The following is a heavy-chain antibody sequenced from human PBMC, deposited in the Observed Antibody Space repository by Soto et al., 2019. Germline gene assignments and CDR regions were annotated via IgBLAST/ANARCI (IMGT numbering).Heavy chain of an antibody. V-gene: IGHV3-11*03. CDR3: AISIAVDFYYYGMDV. D-gene: IGHD6-19*01. CDR2: ISSSSSYT. J-gene: IGHJ6*02. CDR1: GFTFSDYY. Sequence: PGGSLRLSCAASGFTFSDYYMSWIRQAPGKGLEWVSYISSSSSYTNYADSVKGRFTISRDNAKNSLFLQMNSLRAEDTAVYYCAISIAVDFYYYGMDVWGQGTTVTVSS.